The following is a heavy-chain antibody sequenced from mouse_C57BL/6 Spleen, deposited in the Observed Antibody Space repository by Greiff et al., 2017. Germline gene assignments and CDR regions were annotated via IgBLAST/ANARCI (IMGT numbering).Heavy chain of an antibody. CDR3: TTDYYGSQFAY. V-gene: IGHV14-4*01. Sequence: VQLQQSGAELVRPGASVKLSCPASGFNIKDDYMHWVKQRPEQGLEWIGWIVPENGDTEYASKFQGKATITADTSSNTVYLQLSSLTSVDTAVXYCTTDYYGSQFAYWGQGTLVTVSA. D-gene: IGHD1-1*01. CDR2: IVPENGDT. CDR1: GFNIKDDY. J-gene: IGHJ3*01.